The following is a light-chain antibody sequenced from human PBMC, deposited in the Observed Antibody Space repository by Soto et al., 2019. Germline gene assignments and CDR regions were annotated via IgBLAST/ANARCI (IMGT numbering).Light chain of an antibody. Sequence: QSALTQPASVSGSPGQSITISCTGTSSDIGGYNFVSWYQHHPGKAPKLMIYEVNNRPSGVSSRFSGSKSGNTASLTISGLQTEDEADYYCSSFTTSGTLVVFGGGTKLTVL. CDR2: EVN. CDR1: SSDIGGYNF. V-gene: IGLV2-14*01. J-gene: IGLJ2*01. CDR3: SSFTTSGTLVV.